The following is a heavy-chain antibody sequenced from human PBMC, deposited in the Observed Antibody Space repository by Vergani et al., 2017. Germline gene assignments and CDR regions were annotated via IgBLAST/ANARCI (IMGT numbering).Heavy chain of an antibody. CDR3: AKDGSWRKYYFDY. V-gene: IGHV3-48*04. D-gene: IGHD6-13*01. CDR2: ISSSSSTI. J-gene: IGHJ4*02. CDR1: GFTFSSYS. Sequence: EVQLVESGGGLVQPGGSLRLSCAASGFTFSSYSMNWVRQAPGKGLEWVSYISSSSSTIYYADSVKGRFTISRDNAKNSLYLQMNSLRAEDTAVYYCAKDGSWRKYYFDYWGQGTLVTVSS.